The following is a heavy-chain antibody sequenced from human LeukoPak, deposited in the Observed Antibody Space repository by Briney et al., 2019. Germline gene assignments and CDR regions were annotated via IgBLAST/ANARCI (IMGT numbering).Heavy chain of an antibody. V-gene: IGHV1-69*13. CDR1: GGTFSSYA. D-gene: IGHD4-17*01. Sequence: GASVKVSCKASGGTFSSYAISWVRQAPGQGLEWMGGIIPIFGTANYAQKFQGRVTITADESTSTAYMELSSLRSEDTAVYYCAGRVMTTVTTKLHPLDYWAREPWSPSPQ. CDR3: AGRVMTTVTTKLHPLDY. J-gene: IGHJ4*02. CDR2: IIPIFGTA.